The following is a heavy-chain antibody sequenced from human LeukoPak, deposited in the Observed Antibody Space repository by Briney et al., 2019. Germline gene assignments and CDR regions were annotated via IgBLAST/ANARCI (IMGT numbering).Heavy chain of an antibody. D-gene: IGHD6-6*01. V-gene: IGHV3-7*01. J-gene: IGHJ4*02. Sequence: PGGSLRLSCAASGFTFSSYWMSWVRQAPGKGLEWVANIKQDGSEKYYVDSVKGRFTISRDNSKNTLYLQMNSLRAEDTAVYYCARDKQMYSSSTYFDYWGQGTLVTVSS. CDR3: ARDKQMYSSSTYFDY. CDR2: IKQDGSEK. CDR1: GFTFSSYW.